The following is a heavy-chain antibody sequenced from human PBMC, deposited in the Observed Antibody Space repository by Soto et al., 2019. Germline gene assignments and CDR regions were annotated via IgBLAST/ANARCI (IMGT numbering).Heavy chain of an antibody. J-gene: IGHJ5*02. Sequence: PGGPLRLSCAASGFTFSSYWMHWVLKAPGKGLVWVSRINSDGSSTSYADSVKGRFTISRDNAKNTLYLQMNSLRAEDTAVYYCARAGSRTEDGFDPWGQGTPVTVTS. CDR1: GFTFSSYW. CDR2: INSDGSST. D-gene: IGHD2-15*01. V-gene: IGHV3-74*01. CDR3: ARAGSRTEDGFDP.